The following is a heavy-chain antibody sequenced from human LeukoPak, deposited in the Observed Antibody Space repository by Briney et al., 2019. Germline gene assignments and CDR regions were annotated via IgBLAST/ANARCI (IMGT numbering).Heavy chain of an antibody. CDR2: FDPEDGET. CDR1: GSTFTGYY. CDR3: ATGAEYDSSGYDY. Sequence: ASVKVSCKASGSTFTGYYMHWVRQAPGKGLEWMGGFDPEDGETIYAQKFQGRVTMTEDTSTDTAYMELSSLRSEDTAVYYCATGAEYDSSGYDYWGQGTLVTVSS. V-gene: IGHV1-24*01. D-gene: IGHD3-22*01. J-gene: IGHJ4*02.